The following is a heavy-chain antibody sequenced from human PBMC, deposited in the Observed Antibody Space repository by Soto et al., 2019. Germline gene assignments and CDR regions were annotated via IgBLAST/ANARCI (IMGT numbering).Heavy chain of an antibody. V-gene: IGHV3-66*01. J-gene: IGHJ1*01. CDR1: GFTVSSNH. D-gene: IGHD6-13*01. CDR2: IYIGGGT. CDR3: ARDGGRGSWFEYFQY. Sequence: EVQLVESGGGLVQPGGSLRLSCAASGFTVSSNHMSWVRQAPGKGLEWISTIYIGGGTYYADSVKGRFTISRDNSNNALYLQMHSLRAEDTAVYYCARDGGRGSWFEYFQYWGQGSLVTVSS.